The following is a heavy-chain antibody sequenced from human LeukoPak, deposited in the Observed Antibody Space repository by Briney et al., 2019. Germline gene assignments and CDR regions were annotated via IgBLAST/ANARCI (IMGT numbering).Heavy chain of an antibody. J-gene: IGHJ3*02. CDR1: GYTFTSYG. CDR2: IRVYNGDT. V-gene: IGHV1-18*01. CDR3: ARDPAMTTVTRPSVPAFDI. Sequence: ASVKVSCKASGYTFTSYGISWVRQAPGQGLEWMGWIRVYNGDTNYAQKLQGRVTMTTDTSTSTAYMELRSLRSDDTAVYYCARDPAMTTVTRPSVPAFDIWGQGTMDTVSS. D-gene: IGHD4-17*01.